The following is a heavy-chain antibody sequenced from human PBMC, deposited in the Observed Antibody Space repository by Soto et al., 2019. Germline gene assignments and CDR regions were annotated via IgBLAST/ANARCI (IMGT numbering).Heavy chain of an antibody. CDR1: GGTFSSYA. J-gene: IGHJ6*02. CDR2: IIPFIGTA. Sequence: QVQLVQSGAEVKKPGSSVTVSCKASGGTFSSYAISWVRQAPGQGLEWMGRIIPFIGTANYAQKFQGRVTITPDESTSTAYMELTTLRSEKPAVYYGARVVMTPFPASYYDGMDAWAKGLRSPSP. D-gene: IGHD2-15*01. V-gene: IGHV1-69*18. CDR3: ARVVMTPFPASYYDGMDA.